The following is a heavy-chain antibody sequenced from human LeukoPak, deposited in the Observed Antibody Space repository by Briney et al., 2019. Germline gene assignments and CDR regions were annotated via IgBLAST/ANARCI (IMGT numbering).Heavy chain of an antibody. CDR1: GSTFSSYA. Sequence: GGSLRLSCAASGSTFSSYAMHWVRQAPGKGLEWVAVISYDGSNKYYADSVKGRFTISRDNSKNTLYLQMNSLRAEDTAVYYCARDGFTPFPYCSSTSCYAYFDYWGQGTLVTVSS. J-gene: IGHJ4*02. D-gene: IGHD2-2*01. CDR2: ISYDGSNK. CDR3: ARDGFTPFPYCSSTSCYAYFDY. V-gene: IGHV3-30-3*01.